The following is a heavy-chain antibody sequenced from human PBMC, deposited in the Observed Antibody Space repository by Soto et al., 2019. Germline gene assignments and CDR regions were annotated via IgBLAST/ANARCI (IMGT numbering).Heavy chain of an antibody. Sequence: GASVKVSCKASGYPFTGYYLHWVRQAPGQGLEWMGWINPNSGGTNYAQKFQGRVTMTRDTSISTAYMELSRLRSDDTAVYYCARSHTAMVYGYWGQGTLVTVSS. D-gene: IGHD5-18*01. V-gene: IGHV1-2*02. CDR3: ARSHTAMVYGY. CDR1: GYPFTGYY. J-gene: IGHJ4*02. CDR2: INPNSGGT.